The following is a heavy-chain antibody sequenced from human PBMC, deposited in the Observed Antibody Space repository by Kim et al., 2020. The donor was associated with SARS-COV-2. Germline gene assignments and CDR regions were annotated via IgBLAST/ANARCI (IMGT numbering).Heavy chain of an antibody. Sequence: GGSLRLSCAASGFTFDDYGMSWVRQAPGKGLEWVSGINWNGGSTGYADSVKGRFTISRDNAKNSLYLQMNSLRAEDTALYHCARDSFPDILTNDNWFDPWGQGTLVTVSS. CDR3: ARDSFPDILTNDNWFDP. J-gene: IGHJ5*02. D-gene: IGHD3-9*01. V-gene: IGHV3-20*01. CDR2: INWNGGST. CDR1: GFTFDDYG.